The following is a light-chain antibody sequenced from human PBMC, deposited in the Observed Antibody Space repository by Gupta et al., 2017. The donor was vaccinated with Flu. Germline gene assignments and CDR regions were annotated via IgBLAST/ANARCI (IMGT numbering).Light chain of an antibody. CDR2: DVT. V-gene: IGLV2-11*01. CDR3: SSHAGRVTWV. J-gene: IGLJ1*01. CDR1: SNDVGGSNR. Sequence: QSAPTQARSVSGSPGQSVTISCTGSSNDVGGSNRVSWYQQRPGKAPKLILYDVTERPSGVPDRFSGSKSGNTASLTISGLQADDEADYYCSSHAGRVTWVFGTGITVTVL.